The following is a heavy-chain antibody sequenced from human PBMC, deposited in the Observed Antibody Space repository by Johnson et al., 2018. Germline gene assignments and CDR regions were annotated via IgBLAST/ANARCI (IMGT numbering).Heavy chain of an antibody. Sequence: QVQLVESGGGVVQPGRSLRLSCAASGFTFSSYGMHWVRQAPGKGLEWVAIISYDGSNKYYADSVKGRFTISRDNSKNTLYLQMNSLRAEDTAVYYCGRSTPWEVGAFDVWGQGTMVTVSS. CDR3: GRSTPWEVGAFDV. CDR1: GFTFSSYG. V-gene: IGHV3-30*03. CDR2: ISYDGSNK. J-gene: IGHJ3*01. D-gene: IGHD1-26*01.